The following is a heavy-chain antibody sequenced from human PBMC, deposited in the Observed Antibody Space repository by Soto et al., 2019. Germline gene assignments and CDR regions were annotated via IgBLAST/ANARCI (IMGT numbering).Heavy chain of an antibody. CDR1: GFTFSSYW. J-gene: IGHJ4*02. CDR2: IKQDGSEK. V-gene: IGHV3-7*01. CDR3: ARFPSWFGDPEGRYFDY. D-gene: IGHD3-10*01. Sequence: GGSLRLSCAASGFTFSSYWMSWVRQAPGKGLEWVANIKQDGSEKYYVDSVKGRFTISRDNAKNSLYLQMNSLRAEDTAVYYCARFPSWFGDPEGRYFDYWGQGTLVTVSS.